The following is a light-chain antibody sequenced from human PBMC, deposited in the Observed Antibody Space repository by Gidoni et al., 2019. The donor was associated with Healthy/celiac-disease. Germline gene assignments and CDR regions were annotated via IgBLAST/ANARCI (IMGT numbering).Light chain of an antibody. V-gene: IGLV3-21*02. Sequence: SHVPTPPPSGSGAPGQTARITCGGNNIGSKSVHWYQQKPGQAPVLVVYDDSCRPSGIPERFSGSNSGNTATLTISRVEAGDEADYYCQVWDSSSDHHVFGGGTKLTVL. CDR1: NIGSKS. J-gene: IGLJ3*02. CDR3: QVWDSSSDHHV. CDR2: DDS.